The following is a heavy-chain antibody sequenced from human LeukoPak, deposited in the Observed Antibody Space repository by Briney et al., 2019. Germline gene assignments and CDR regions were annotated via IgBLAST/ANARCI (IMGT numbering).Heavy chain of an antibody. CDR1: GMYL. J-gene: IGHJ4*02. CDR2: INSDGSWT. D-gene: IGHD2/OR15-2a*01. V-gene: IGHV3-74*01. Sequence: PGGSLRLSCAASGMYLMHWVHQAPGKGLVWVSHINSDGSWTSYADSVKGRFTISKDNAKNTVYLQMSNLRVEDTAVYYCVSFYETYWGRGTLVTVSS. CDR3: VSFYETY.